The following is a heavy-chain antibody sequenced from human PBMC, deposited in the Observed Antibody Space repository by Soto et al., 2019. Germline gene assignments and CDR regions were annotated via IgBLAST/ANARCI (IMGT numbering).Heavy chain of an antibody. Sequence: PGGSLRLSCAASGFTFSSYSMNWVRQAPGKGLEWVSSISSSSSYIYYADSVKGRFTISRDNAKNSLYLQMNSLRAEDTAVYYCARDKPTDIVVVPAAIGEPYYYYYGMDVWGQGTTVTVSS. CDR1: GFTFSSYS. V-gene: IGHV3-21*01. CDR2: ISSSSSYI. D-gene: IGHD2-2*02. J-gene: IGHJ6*02. CDR3: ARDKPTDIVVVPAAIGEPYYYYYGMDV.